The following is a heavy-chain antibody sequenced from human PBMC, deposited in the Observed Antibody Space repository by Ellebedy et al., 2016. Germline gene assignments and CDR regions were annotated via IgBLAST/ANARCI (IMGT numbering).Heavy chain of an antibody. CDR2: ISAYVGNT. J-gene: IGHJ3*02. D-gene: IGHD6-13*01. Sequence: ASVKVSXXASGDTFTNYGISWVRQAPGQGLEWMGWISAYVGNTDYAEKFQGRVTMTTDTSTSSAYMELRSLRFDDTAVYYCATSISSWYVRDAFHIWGQGTMVTVSS. CDR1: GDTFTNYG. CDR3: ATSISSWYVRDAFHI. V-gene: IGHV1-18*01.